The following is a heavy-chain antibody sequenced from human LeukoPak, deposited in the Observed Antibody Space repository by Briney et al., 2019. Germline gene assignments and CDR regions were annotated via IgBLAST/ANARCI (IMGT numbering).Heavy chain of an antibody. J-gene: IGHJ4*02. CDR2: INSDGSST. CDR1: GFTFSSYW. V-gene: IGHV3-74*01. CDR3: AKEQNYGEYDY. Sequence: PGGSLRLSCAASGFTFSSYWMHWVRQAPGKGLVWVSRINSDGSSTSYADSVKGRFTISRDNSKNTLYLQMNSLRAEDTAVYYCAKEQNYGEYDYWGQGTLVTVSS. D-gene: IGHD4/OR15-4a*01.